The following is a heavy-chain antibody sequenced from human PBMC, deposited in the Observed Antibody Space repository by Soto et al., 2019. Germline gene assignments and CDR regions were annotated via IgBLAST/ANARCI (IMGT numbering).Heavy chain of an antibody. V-gene: IGHV3-30*18. CDR3: AKVRFSSSSWYYSGMDV. Sequence: QVQLVESGGGVVQPGRSLRLSCAASGFSFSSYDMHWVRQAPGKGLEWVAVTSHDGSDKYYADSVKGRFTISRDNSKNALYLQVSSLRAEDTAVYYCAKVRFSSSSWYYSGMDVWGQGTTVTVSS. CDR1: GFSFSSYD. D-gene: IGHD6-6*01. CDR2: TSHDGSDK. J-gene: IGHJ6*02.